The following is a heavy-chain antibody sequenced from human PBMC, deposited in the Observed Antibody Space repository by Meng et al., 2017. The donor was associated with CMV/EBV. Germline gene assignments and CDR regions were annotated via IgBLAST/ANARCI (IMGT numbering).Heavy chain of an antibody. CDR2: ISSSSSYI. D-gene: IGHD6-13*01. CDR1: GFTFSSYS. CDR3: GFSSWYKGPSGY. Sequence: GESLKISCAASGFTFSSYSMNWVRQAPGKGLEWVSSISSSSSYIYYADSVKGRFTISRDNAKNSLYLQMNSLRAEDTAVYYCGFSSWYKGPSGYWGQGTLVTRLL. J-gene: IGHJ4*02. V-gene: IGHV3-21*01.